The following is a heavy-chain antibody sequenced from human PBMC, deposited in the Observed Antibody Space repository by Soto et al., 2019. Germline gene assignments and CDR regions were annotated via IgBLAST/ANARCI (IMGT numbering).Heavy chain of an antibody. D-gene: IGHD1-26*01. Sequence: SETLSLTCTVSGGSISSLYWSWIRQPPGKGLEWIGYIYYSGSTNYNPSLKSRVTISVDTSKNQFSLKLSSVTAADTAVYYCAREWRSIQFEDYYYYMDVWGKGTTVTVSS. CDR2: IYYSGST. CDR1: GGSISSLY. V-gene: IGHV4-59*11. J-gene: IGHJ6*03. CDR3: AREWRSIQFEDYYYYMDV.